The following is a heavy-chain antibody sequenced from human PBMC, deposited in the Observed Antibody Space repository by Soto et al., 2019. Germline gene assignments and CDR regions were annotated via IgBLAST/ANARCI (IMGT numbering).Heavy chain of an antibody. Sequence: SETLSLTCTVSGSSVSGGIYYWTWIRQPPGKGLEWIGYVYHRGTTNYNASLRSRVTISVETSKNQFSLSLTSVTAADTAVYYWARYRDYGDYGYFDSWGQGTLVTVSS. J-gene: IGHJ4*02. CDR2: VYHRGTT. CDR1: GSSVSGGIYY. V-gene: IGHV4-61*01. D-gene: IGHD4-17*01. CDR3: ARYRDYGDYGYFDS.